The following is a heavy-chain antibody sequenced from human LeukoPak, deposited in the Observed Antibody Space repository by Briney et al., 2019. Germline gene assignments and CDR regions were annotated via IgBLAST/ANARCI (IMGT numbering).Heavy chain of an antibody. CDR2: IYYSGTT. Sequence: SETLSLTCTVSGGSISSSSYYWGWIRQPPGKGLEWIGSIYYSGTTYYNPSLKSRVTISVDTSKNQFSLKLSSVTAADMAVYYCARSLSTVTTTAEYFQYWGQGTLVTVSS. CDR3: ARSLSTVTTTAEYFQY. V-gene: IGHV4-39*01. J-gene: IGHJ1*01. D-gene: IGHD4-17*01. CDR1: GGSISSSSYY.